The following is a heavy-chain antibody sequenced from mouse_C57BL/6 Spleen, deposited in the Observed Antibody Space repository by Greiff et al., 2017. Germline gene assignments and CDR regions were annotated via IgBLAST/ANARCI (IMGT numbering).Heavy chain of an antibody. CDR2: ISGGGGNT. D-gene: IGHD2-4*01. Sequence: EVKLVESGGGLVKPGGSLKLSCAASGFTFSSYTMSWVRQTPETRLEWVATISGGGGNTNYPDSVKGRFTISRDHAKNTLYLQMSSLRSEDTALYYCARRADYDRAMDYWGQGTSVTVSS. J-gene: IGHJ4*01. CDR3: ARRADYDRAMDY. V-gene: IGHV5-9*01. CDR1: GFTFSSYT.